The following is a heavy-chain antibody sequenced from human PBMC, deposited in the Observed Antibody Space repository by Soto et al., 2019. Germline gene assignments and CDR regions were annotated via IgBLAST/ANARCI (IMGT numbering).Heavy chain of an antibody. Sequence: QVQLVQSGAEVKKPGASVKVSCKTSGYDFFKYNMHWVRQAPGQGLEWMGVINTNGGYTGHAQKFQGLVIMTSNTHSKIVYMELSGLTSADAAMYYCTRADSDVVILLDVRPLFDLWGQGALVTVAS. CDR1: GYDFFKYN. J-gene: IGHJ4*02. D-gene: IGHD2-21*02. CDR2: INTNGGYT. V-gene: IGHV1-46*01. CDR3: TRADSDVVILLDVRPLFDL.